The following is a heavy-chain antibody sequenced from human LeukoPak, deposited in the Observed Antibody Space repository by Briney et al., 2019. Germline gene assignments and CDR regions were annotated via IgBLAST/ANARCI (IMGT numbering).Heavy chain of an antibody. D-gene: IGHD6-19*01. CDR2: IYYSGST. J-gene: IGHJ6*02. Sequence: KTSETLSLTCTVSGGSISSSSYYWGWIRQPPGKGLEWIGSIYYSGSTYYNPSLKSRVTISVDTSKNQSSLKLSSVTAADTAVYYCGAGTDHYYYYYGMDVWGQGTTVTVSS. CDR3: GAGTDHYYYYYGMDV. V-gene: IGHV4-39*01. CDR1: GGSISSSSYY.